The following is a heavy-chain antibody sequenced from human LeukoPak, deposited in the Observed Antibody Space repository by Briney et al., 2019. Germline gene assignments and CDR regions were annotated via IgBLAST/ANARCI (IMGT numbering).Heavy chain of an antibody. V-gene: IGHV3-33*01. CDR3: ARDRGESWFDP. CDR1: GFTFSSYG. Sequence: PGVSLRLSCAASGFTFSSYGMHWVRKAPGKGLERVAFICHYGSNKYYTDSLKGRFTISRDNSKNTLYLQMNSLRAEDTAIYYCARDRGESWFDPWGQGTLVPVPS. J-gene: IGHJ5*02. D-gene: IGHD3-10*01. CDR2: ICHYGSNK.